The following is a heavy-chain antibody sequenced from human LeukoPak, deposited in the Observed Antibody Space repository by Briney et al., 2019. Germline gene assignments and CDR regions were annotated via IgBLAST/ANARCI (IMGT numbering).Heavy chain of an antibody. CDR2: IYYSGST. CDR3: ARGLRDEERYYKYYMDV. Sequence: SETLSLTCTVSGGSISSYYWGWIRQPPGKGLEGIGYIYYSGSTNYNPSLKSRVTISVDTSKNQFSLKLSSVTAADTAVYYCARGLRDEERYYKYYMDVWGKGTTVTVSS. CDR1: GGSISSYY. D-gene: IGHD3-22*01. V-gene: IGHV4-59*08. J-gene: IGHJ6*03.